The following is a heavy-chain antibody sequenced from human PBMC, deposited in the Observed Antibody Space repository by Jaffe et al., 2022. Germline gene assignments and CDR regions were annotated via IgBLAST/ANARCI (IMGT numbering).Heavy chain of an antibody. J-gene: IGHJ4*02. CDR2: IKQDGSEK. CDR3: ARPPSMVRGVIFDY. Sequence: EVQLVESGGGLVQPGGSLRLSCAASGFTFSSYWMSWVRQAPGKGLEWVANIKQDGSEKYYVDSVKGRFTISRDNAKNSLYLQMNSLRAEDTAVYYCARPPSMVRGVIFDYWGQGTLVTVSS. CDR1: GFTFSSYW. D-gene: IGHD3-10*01. V-gene: IGHV3-7*05.